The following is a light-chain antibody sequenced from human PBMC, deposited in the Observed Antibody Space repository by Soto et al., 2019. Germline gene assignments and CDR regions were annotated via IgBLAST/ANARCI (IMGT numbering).Light chain of an antibody. V-gene: IGKV1-5*03. CDR1: QSIDTW. CDR2: KVS. Sequence: DIHMTQSPSTLSASLGDRVTITCRTSQSIDTWLAWYQQKPGEVPKVLIYKVSNLQRGVPSRFSGSGYGTEFTLTSSGLQPDDFATYYCQHYKFFPWTFGQGTKVDIK. J-gene: IGKJ1*01. CDR3: QHYKFFPWT.